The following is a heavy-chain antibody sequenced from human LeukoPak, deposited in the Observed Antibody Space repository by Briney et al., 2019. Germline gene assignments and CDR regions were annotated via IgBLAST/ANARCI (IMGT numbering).Heavy chain of an antibody. CDR1: GFTVSSNS. CDR2: IYYSGYT. CDR3: ARETSQKGAHYMDV. D-gene: IGHD3-16*01. Sequence: PGGSLRLSCTVSGFTVSSNSMSWIRQPPGKGLKWIGNIYYSGYTTYSPSLRSRVTISVDTSKNQFSLKLSSVTAADTAVYYCARETSQKGAHYMDVWGKGTTITISS. V-gene: IGHV4-59*02. J-gene: IGHJ6*03.